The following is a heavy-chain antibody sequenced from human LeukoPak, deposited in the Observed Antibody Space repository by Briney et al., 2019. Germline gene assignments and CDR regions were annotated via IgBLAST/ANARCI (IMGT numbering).Heavy chain of an antibody. Sequence: ASVKVSCKASGGTFNSYAISWVRQAPGQGLEWMGGIIPIFGTANYAQKFQGRVTITADKSTSTAYMELSSLRSEDTAVYYCARDLRPKYYYMDVWGKGTTVTVSS. CDR1: GGTFNSYA. D-gene: IGHD5/OR15-5a*01. CDR3: ARDLRPKYYYMDV. V-gene: IGHV1-69*06. CDR2: IIPIFGTA. J-gene: IGHJ6*03.